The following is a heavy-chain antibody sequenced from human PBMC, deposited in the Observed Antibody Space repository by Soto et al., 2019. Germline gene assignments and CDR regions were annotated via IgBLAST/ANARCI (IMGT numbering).Heavy chain of an antibody. Sequence: PGGSLRLSCAASGFTFSSYAMSWLLQAPGKGLEWVSAISGSGGSTYYADSVKGRFTISRDNSKNTLYLQMNSLRAEDTAVYYCAKPGGVGSGSYLDYYYGMDVWGQGTTVTVSS. J-gene: IGHJ6*02. CDR3: AKPGGVGSGSYLDYYYGMDV. V-gene: IGHV3-23*01. CDR1: GFTFSSYA. D-gene: IGHD3-10*01. CDR2: ISGSGGST.